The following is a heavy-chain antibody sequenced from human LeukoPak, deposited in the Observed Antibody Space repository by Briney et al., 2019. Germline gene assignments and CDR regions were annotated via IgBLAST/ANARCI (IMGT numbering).Heavy chain of an antibody. V-gene: IGHV4-39*01. CDR1: GGSISSSTFH. D-gene: IGHD4-23*01. Sequence: SETLSLTCTVSGGSISSSTFHWGWIRQPPGKGLEWIGSIYYSGSTYYNPSLKSRVTISVDTSKNQFSLKLSSVTAADTAVYYCTSSGTMVVMRPMYYWGQGTLVTVSS. J-gene: IGHJ4*02. CDR2: IYYSGST. CDR3: TSSGTMVVMRPMYY.